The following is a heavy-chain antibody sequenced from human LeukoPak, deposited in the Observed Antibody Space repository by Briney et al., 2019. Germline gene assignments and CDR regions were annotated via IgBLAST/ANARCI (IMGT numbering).Heavy chain of an antibody. D-gene: IGHD2-8*01. Sequence: GGSLRLSCAASGFTFSSYAMSWVRQASGKGLEWVSYIRSNDGTTHYADSVKGRFTISRDNAKNSLSLQMTSLRVDDSAVYYCVRGQTNLDNWFDPWGQGTLVIVSS. J-gene: IGHJ5*02. CDR1: GFTFSSYA. CDR3: VRGQTNLDNWFDP. CDR2: IRSNDGTT. V-gene: IGHV3-48*01.